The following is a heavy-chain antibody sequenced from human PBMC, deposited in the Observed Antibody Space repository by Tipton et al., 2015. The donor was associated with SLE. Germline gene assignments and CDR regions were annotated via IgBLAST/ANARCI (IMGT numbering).Heavy chain of an antibody. CDR1: GGSISSYY. J-gene: IGHJ3*02. Sequence: TLSLTCTVSGGSISSYYWSWIRQPPGKGLEWIGYIYNTGNTNYNPSLKSRVSISVDTSKNQFSLRLSSVTAADTALYYCARSLEEFGSYSLFEFLVSFDIWGQGTMVTVSS. CDR3: ARSLEEFGSYSLFEFLVSFDI. D-gene: IGHD1-26*01. V-gene: IGHV4-59*01. CDR2: IYNTGNT.